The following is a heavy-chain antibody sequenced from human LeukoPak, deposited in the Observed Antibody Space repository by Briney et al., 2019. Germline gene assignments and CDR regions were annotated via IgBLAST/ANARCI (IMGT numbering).Heavy chain of an antibody. Sequence: SSETLSLTCTVSGGSISSGDYYWSWIRQPPGKGLEWIGYIYYSGSTYYNPSLKSRVTISVDTSKNQFSLKLSSVTAADTAVYYCARVGLDCSSTSCYLNWFDPRGQGTLVTVSS. CDR1: GGSISSGDYY. CDR2: IYYSGST. V-gene: IGHV4-30-4*08. D-gene: IGHD2-2*01. J-gene: IGHJ5*02. CDR3: ARVGLDCSSTSCYLNWFDP.